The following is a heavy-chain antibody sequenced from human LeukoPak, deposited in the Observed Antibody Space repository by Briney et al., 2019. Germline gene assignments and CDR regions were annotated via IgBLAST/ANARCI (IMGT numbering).Heavy chain of an antibody. Sequence: SETLSLTCTVSGYSISSGYYWGWIRQPPGKGLEWIGSIYHSGSTYYNPSLKNRVTISVDTSKNQFSLKLSSVTAADTAVYYCARAYCSSTSCPPQHWGQGTLVTVSS. CDR2: IYHSGST. D-gene: IGHD2-2*01. J-gene: IGHJ4*02. CDR3: ARAYCSSTSCPPQH. V-gene: IGHV4-38-2*02. CDR1: GYSISSGYY.